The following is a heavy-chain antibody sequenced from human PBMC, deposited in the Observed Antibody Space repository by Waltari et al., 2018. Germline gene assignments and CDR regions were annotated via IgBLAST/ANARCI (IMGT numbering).Heavy chain of an antibody. Sequence: QVQLVQSGAEVKKPGSSVKVSCKASGCTFSSYAISWVRQATGQGLEWMGWIIPIFGTANYAQKFQGRVTITADESTSTAYMELSSLRSEDTAVYYSAREGEKVRGVYWGQGTLVTVSS. CDR2: IIPIFGTA. D-gene: IGHD3-10*01. CDR3: AREGEKVRGVY. J-gene: IGHJ4*02. CDR1: GCTFSSYA. V-gene: IGHV1-69*01.